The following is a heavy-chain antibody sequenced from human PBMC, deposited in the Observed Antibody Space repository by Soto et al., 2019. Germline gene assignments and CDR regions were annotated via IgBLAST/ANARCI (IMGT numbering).Heavy chain of an antibody. CDR1: GFTFEDYA. Sequence: EVHLVESGGGLVQPGGSLRLSCAVSGFTFEDYAMHWVRQAPGKGLEWVSGISWDSRSVAYADSVKGRFTISRDNAENSLHLQMNSLRAEDTAVYYCAKDSIRRSFSRSSTVARDAFDIWGQGTMVTVSS. CDR3: AKDSIRRSFSRSSTVARDAFDI. CDR2: ISWDSRSV. V-gene: IGHV3-9*01. D-gene: IGHD6-6*01. J-gene: IGHJ3*02.